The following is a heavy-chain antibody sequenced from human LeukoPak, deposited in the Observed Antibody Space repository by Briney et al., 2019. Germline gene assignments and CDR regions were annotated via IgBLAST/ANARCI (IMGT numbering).Heavy chain of an antibody. CDR1: GFXFSDYA. CDR2: ISFDGSTT. V-gene: IGHV3-30-3*01. J-gene: IGHJ4*02. D-gene: IGHD3-10*01. CDR3: ARGHGSGSFLIDY. Sequence: GGSLRLSCAASGFXFSDYAMDWVRQAPGKGLEWVAIISFDGSTTHYSNSVKGRFTLSRDNSRNTVYLQMNSLRPEDTAVYFCARGHGSGSFLIDYWGQGTLVTVSS.